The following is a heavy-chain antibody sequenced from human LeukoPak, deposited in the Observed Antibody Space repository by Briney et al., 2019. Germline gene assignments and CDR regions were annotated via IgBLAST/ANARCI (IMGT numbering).Heavy chain of an antibody. D-gene: IGHD3-10*01. V-gene: IGHV3-21*01. Sequence: GGSLRLSCAGTGFTFSSYTMNWVRQAAGKGLEWVSSISCSSSYIYNADSVKGRFSISRDNAKNSLYLQMNSLRAEDTAVYYCARGYNYGPGYMDVWGKGTTVTVSS. J-gene: IGHJ6*03. CDR1: GFTFSSYT. CDR2: ISCSSSYI. CDR3: ARGYNYGPGYMDV.